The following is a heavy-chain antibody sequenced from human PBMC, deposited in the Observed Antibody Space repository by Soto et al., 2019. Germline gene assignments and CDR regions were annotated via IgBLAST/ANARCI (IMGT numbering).Heavy chain of an antibody. J-gene: IGHJ5*02. Sequence: SQTLSLTCAISGDSVSSNTASWNWIRQSASRGLEWLGRTYFRSKWYNDYAVSVKSRIIIHPHTSNNQFSLQLNPLTPEDTAVYICAKGANLGPTTRYPFAPWGQGIKVTLSS. V-gene: IGHV6-1*01. CDR1: GDSVSSNTAS. CDR3: AKGANLGPTTRYPFAP. D-gene: IGHD1-1*01. CDR2: TYFRSKWYN.